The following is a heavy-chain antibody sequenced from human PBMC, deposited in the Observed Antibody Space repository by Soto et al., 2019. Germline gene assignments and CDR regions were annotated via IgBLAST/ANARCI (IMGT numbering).Heavy chain of an antibody. V-gene: IGHV1-18*01. J-gene: IGHJ6*02. CDR1: GYTFTSYG. CDR3: AGVVTTLWPYYYYGMDV. D-gene: IGHD2-21*02. Sequence: QVQLVQSGAEVKKPGASVKVSCKASGYTFTSYGISWVRQAPGQGLEWMGWISAYNGNTNYAQKLQGRVTMTTDTSTSTAYMELRGLRSDDTAVYYCAGVVTTLWPYYYYGMDVWGQGTTVTVSS. CDR2: ISAYNGNT.